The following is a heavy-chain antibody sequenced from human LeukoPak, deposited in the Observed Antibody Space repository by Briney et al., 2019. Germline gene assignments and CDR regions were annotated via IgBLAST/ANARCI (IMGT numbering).Heavy chain of an antibody. CDR2: INPNSGGT. D-gene: IGHD1-26*01. CDR3: ARSVMKWEEYFDY. J-gene: IGHJ4*02. CDR1: GYTFTGYY. V-gene: IGHV1-2*02. Sequence: ASVKVSCKASGYTFTGYYMHWVRQAPGQGLEWMGWINPNSGGTNYAQKFQGRVTMTRDTSISTAYMELSRLRSDDTAVYYCARSVMKWEEYFDYWGQGTLVTVSS.